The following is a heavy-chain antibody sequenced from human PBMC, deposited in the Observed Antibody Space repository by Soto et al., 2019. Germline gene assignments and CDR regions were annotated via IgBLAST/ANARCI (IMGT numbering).Heavy chain of an antibody. CDR1: GYTFTSYA. CDR2: INAGNGNT. CDR3: ARDRSRREVLLWFGELLGWFDP. V-gene: IGHV1-3*01. Sequence: ASVKVSFKASGYTFTSYAMHWVRQAPGQRLEWMGWINAGNGNTKYSQKFQGRVTITRDTSASTAYMELSSLRSEDTAVYYCARDRSRREVLLWFGELLGWFDPWGQGTLVTVSS. J-gene: IGHJ5*02. D-gene: IGHD3-10*01.